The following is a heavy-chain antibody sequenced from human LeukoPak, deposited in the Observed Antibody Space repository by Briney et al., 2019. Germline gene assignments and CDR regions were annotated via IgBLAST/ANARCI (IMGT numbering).Heavy chain of an antibody. J-gene: IGHJ4*02. V-gene: IGHV4-34*01. CDR1: GGSFSSDY. CDR3: ARGRRWFVY. CDR2: INQSGST. D-gene: IGHD4-23*01. Sequence: SETPSLTCAVYGGSFSSDYWSWIRQPPGKGLEWIGNINQSGSTNHNPSLKGRVTISVDTSKNQFSLKLSSVTAADTAVYYCARGRRWFVYWGQGTLVTVSS.